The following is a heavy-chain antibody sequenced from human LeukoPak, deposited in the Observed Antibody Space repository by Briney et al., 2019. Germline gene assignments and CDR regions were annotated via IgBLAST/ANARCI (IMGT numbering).Heavy chain of an antibody. V-gene: IGHV3-30*18. CDR2: ISYDGSNK. J-gene: IGHJ4*02. D-gene: IGHD3-10*01. CDR1: GFTFSSYG. CDR3: AKVMGRRLLWFGDGNYFDY. Sequence: PGGSLRLSCAASGFTFSSYGMHWVRQAPGKGLEWVAVISYDGSNKYYSNSVRSRFTISRDNSKNTLYLQMNSLRAEDTAVYYCAKVMGRRLLWFGDGNYFDYWGQGTLVTVSS.